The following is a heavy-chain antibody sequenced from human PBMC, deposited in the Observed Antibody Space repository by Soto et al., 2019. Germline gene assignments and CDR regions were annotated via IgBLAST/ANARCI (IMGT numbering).Heavy chain of an antibody. V-gene: IGHV1-3*01. D-gene: IGHD3-10*01. Sequence: ASVKVSCKPSGYTFTSYAMHWVRLAPGQRLEWIGWINACNGNTKYSQKFQCRVTITRDTSASTAYMELSSLRSEATAVYYCAVEDYYCSGSYYYYGMDVWGQETTVTVSS. CDR3: AVEDYYCSGSYYYYGMDV. J-gene: IGHJ6*02. CDR1: GYTFTSYA. CDR2: INACNGNT.